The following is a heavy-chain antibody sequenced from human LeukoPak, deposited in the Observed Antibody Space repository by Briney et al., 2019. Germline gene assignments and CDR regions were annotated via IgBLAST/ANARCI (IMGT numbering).Heavy chain of an antibody. J-gene: IGHJ4*02. D-gene: IGHD2-15*01. Sequence: ASVKVSCKASGYTFTSNAMHWARQAPGQGLEWRGWINAGSGNTKYSQEFQGRVTITRDTSASTAYMELSSLRSEDMAVYYCARSYCSGGSCYNFDYWGQGALVTVSS. CDR1: GYTFTSNA. V-gene: IGHV1-3*03. CDR3: ARSYCSGGSCYNFDY. CDR2: INAGSGNT.